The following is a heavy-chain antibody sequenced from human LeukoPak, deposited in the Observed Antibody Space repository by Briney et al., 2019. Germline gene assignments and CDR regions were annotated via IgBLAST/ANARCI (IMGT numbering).Heavy chain of an antibody. CDR3: ARDRYQRGGYSGYDLFDY. V-gene: IGHV4-31*03. D-gene: IGHD5-12*01. Sequence: QTLSLTCTVSGGAISSVGYYGSWIRQHTGKGLEWLGYIDYSGSAYYKPSLKSRVTISVDTSNNQFSLKVRSVTAADTAVYYCARDRYQRGGYSGYDLFDYWGQGILVTVSS. CDR1: GGAISSVGYY. CDR2: IDYSGSA. J-gene: IGHJ4*02.